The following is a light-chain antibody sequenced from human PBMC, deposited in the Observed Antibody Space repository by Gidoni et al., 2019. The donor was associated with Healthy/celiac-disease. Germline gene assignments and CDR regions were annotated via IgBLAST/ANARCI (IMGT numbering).Light chain of an antibody. V-gene: IGKV1-9*01. CDR2: AAS. CDR3: QQLNNYPYT. CDR1: QGISTY. Sequence: IQLTQSPSSLSASVGDRVTITCRASQGISTYLDWYQQKPGKAPKLLIYAASTLQSGVPSRFSGSGSGTDFTLTISSLQPEDFATYYCQQLNNYPYTFGQGTKLEIK. J-gene: IGKJ2*01.